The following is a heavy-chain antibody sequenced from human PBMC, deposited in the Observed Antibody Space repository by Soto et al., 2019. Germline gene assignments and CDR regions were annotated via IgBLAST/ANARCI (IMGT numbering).Heavy chain of an antibody. V-gene: IGHV6-1*01. CDR2: TYYRSKWYN. Sequence: PSQTLSLTCAISGDSVSSNSAAWNWIRQSPSRGLEWLGRTYYRSKWYNDYAVSVRSRITINPDTSKNQFSLQLNSVTPEDTAVYYCARAPPNCSGGSCYSVGFAYWGQGPLVTVSS. CDR3: ARAPPNCSGGSCYSVGFAY. J-gene: IGHJ4*02. D-gene: IGHD2-15*01. CDR1: GDSVSSNSAA.